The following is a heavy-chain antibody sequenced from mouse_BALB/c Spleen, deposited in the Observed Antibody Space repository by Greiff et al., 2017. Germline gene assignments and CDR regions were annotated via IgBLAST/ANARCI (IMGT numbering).Heavy chain of an antibody. CDR3: ARDPYDYDGFAY. D-gene: IGHD2-4*01. J-gene: IGHJ3*01. CDR2: IRNKANGYTT. V-gene: IGHV7-3*02. CDR1: GFTFTDYY. Sequence: DVMLVESGGGLVQPGGSLRLSCATSGFTFTDYYMSWVRQPPGKALEWLGFIRNKANGYTTEYSASVKGRFTISRDNSQSILYLQMNTLRAEDSATYYCARDPYDYDGFAYWGQGTLVTVSA.